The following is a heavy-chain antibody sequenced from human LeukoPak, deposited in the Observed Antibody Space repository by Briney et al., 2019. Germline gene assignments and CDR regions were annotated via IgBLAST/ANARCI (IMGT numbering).Heavy chain of an antibody. CDR2: TIPILGIA. CDR1: GGTFSSYA. Sequence: LVKVSCKASGGTFSSYAISWVRQAPGQGLEWMGRTIPILGIANYAQKFQGRVTITADKSTSTAYMELSSLRSEDTAAYYCARGNDYGDYAFDYWGQGTLVTVSS. D-gene: IGHD4-17*01. CDR3: ARGNDYGDYAFDY. V-gene: IGHV1-69*04. J-gene: IGHJ4*02.